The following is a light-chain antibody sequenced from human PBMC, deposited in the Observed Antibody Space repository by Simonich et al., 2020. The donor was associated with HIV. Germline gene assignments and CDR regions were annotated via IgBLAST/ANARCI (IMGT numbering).Light chain of an antibody. CDR3: QQYHSWPPGGA. CDR2: GAS. V-gene: IGKV3D-15*01. CDR1: QCFSSN. Sequence: ELVLLHSPATLSVFPGEGATFSARAIQCFSSNLAWYQQKPGQAPRLLIYGASTSVTGIPGRFIGSGSGTEFTLTISSRQSEDFAVYYCQQYHSWPPGGAFGQGTKVEIK. J-gene: IGKJ1*01.